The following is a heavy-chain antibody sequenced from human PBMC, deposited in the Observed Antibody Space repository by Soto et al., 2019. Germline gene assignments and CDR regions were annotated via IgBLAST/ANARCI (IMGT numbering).Heavy chain of an antibody. J-gene: IGHJ4*02. CDR1: GFTFSSYG. CDR2: IWYDGSNK. CDR3: ARDIPARYYFDY. Sequence: QVQLVESGGGVVQPGRSLRLSCAASGFTFSSYGMHWVRQAPGKGLEWVAVIWYDGSNKYYADSVKGRFTISRDNSKNTLYLLMNSLRAEDTAVYYCARDIPARYYFDYWGQGTLVTVSS. V-gene: IGHV3-33*01. D-gene: IGHD2-21*01.